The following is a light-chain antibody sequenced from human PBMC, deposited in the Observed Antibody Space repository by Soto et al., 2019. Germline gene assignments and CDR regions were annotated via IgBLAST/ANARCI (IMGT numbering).Light chain of an antibody. V-gene: IGKV1-5*03. J-gene: IGKJ4*01. CDR1: QSISSW. CDR3: QQFNSYSGLT. CDR2: KAS. Sequence: DIQMTQSPSTLSASVGDRVIITCRASQSISSWLAWYQQKQGKAPKILIYKASSLESGVPLRFRGSGSGTEYTLTISSLQPDDFATYDCQQFNSYSGLTCGGGTKVEIK.